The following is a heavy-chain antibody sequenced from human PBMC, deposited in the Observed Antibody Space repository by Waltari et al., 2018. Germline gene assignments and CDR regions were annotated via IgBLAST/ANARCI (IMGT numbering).Heavy chain of an antibody. CDR3: ARGTYYYDSSEYNWFDP. CDR1: GGTFSSYA. CDR2: IIPIFGTA. D-gene: IGHD3-22*01. V-gene: IGHV1-69*08. Sequence: QVQLVQSGAEVKKPGSSVKVSCKASGGTFSSYAISWVRQAPGQGLEWMGRIIPIFGTANYAQKFQGRVTITADKSTSTAYMELSSLRSEDTAVYYCARGTYYYDSSEYNWFDPWGQGTLVTVSS. J-gene: IGHJ5*02.